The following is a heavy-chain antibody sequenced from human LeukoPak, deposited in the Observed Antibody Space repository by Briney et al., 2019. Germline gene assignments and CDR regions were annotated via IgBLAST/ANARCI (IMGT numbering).Heavy chain of an antibody. CDR1: GYTFTSYD. CDR2: MNPNSGNT. D-gene: IGHD3-10*01. J-gene: IGHJ6*02. V-gene: IGHV1-8*01. CDR3: ARESLFYGSGLDYYYYGMDV. Sequence: ASVKVSCKASGYTFTSYDINWVRQATGQGLEWMGWMNPNSGNTGYAQKFQGRVTMTRNTSISTAYMELSSLRSEDTAVYYCARESLFYGSGLDYYYYGMDVWGQGTTVTVSS.